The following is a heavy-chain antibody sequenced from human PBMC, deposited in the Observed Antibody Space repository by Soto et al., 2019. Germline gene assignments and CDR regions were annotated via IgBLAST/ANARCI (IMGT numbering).Heavy chain of an antibody. CDR2: INAGNGNT. Sequence: GASVKVSCKASGYTFTSYAMHWVRQAPGQRLEWMGWINAGNGNTKYSQKFQGRVTITRDTSASTAYMELSSLRSEDTAVYYCARSLQSQYTPLRQQLAPNDYWGQGTLVTVSS. D-gene: IGHD6-13*01. J-gene: IGHJ4*02. CDR3: ARSLQSQYTPLRQQLAPNDY. CDR1: GYTFTSYA. V-gene: IGHV1-3*01.